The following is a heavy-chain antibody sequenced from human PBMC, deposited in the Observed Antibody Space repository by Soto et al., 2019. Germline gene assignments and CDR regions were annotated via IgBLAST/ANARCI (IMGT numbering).Heavy chain of an antibody. CDR2: IYYSGST. CDR1: GGSITTYY. Sequence: SETLSLTCTVSGGSITTYYWSWIRQPPGKGLEWIGYIYYSGSTNYNPSLKSRVTISVDTSKNQFSLKLSSVTAADTAVYYCARYPVAAAAFDYWGQGTLVTVSS. V-gene: IGHV4-59*01. J-gene: IGHJ4*02. D-gene: IGHD6-13*01. CDR3: ARYPVAAAAFDY.